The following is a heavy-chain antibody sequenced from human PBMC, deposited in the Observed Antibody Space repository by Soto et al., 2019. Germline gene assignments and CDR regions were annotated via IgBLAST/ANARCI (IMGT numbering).Heavy chain of an antibody. CDR3: AGLRGYAGSPIDY. CDR2: ISYSWNT. J-gene: IGHJ4*02. CDR1: GGSIISGY. Sequence: SETLSLTCTVSGGSIISGYWSWIRQPPGKGLEWIGYISYSWNTNYNPSLKSRVTMSVDTPKNQFSLRLSSVPTADTAVYYCAGLRGYAGSPIDYWGQGTLVTVSS. D-gene: IGHD2-15*01. V-gene: IGHV4-59*01.